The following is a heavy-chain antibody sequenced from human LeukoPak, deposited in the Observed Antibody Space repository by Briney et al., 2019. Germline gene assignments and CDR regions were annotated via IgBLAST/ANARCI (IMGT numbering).Heavy chain of an antibody. CDR3: ARAPTSYYYGFDY. CDR1: GDTFSSYA. CDR2: IIPIFGTA. Sequence: SVKVSCKASGDTFSSYAISWVRQAPGQGLEWMGGIIPIFGTANYAQKFQGRVTITADESTSTAYMELSSLRSEDTAVYYCARAPTSYYYGFDYWGQGTLVTVSS. J-gene: IGHJ4*02. V-gene: IGHV1-69*13. D-gene: IGHD3-10*01.